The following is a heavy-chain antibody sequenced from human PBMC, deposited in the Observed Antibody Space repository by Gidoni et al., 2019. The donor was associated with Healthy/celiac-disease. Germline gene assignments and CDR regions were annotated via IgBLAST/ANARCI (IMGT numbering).Heavy chain of an antibody. CDR3: ARDGPPWELRGHDAFDI. D-gene: IGHD1-26*01. Sequence: QVQLVQSGAEVKKPGASVRASCKATGYTFTSYGISWVRQAPGQGLEWMGWISAYNGNTNYAQKLQGRVTMTTDTSTSTAYMELRSLRSDDTAVYYCARDGPPWELRGHDAFDIWGQGTMVTVSS. CDR1: GYTFTSYG. CDR2: ISAYNGNT. V-gene: IGHV1-18*01. J-gene: IGHJ3*02.